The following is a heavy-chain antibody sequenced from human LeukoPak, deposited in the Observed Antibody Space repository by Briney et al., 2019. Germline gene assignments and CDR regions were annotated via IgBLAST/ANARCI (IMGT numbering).Heavy chain of an antibody. Sequence: GGSLRLSCVASGFIFSTYAMTWVRQAPGKGLEWVSAISGSGGSTYYADSVKGRFTISRDNSKNTLYLQMNSLRAEDTAVYYCAKDYPITIRGVGATPLDYWGQGTLVTVSS. CDR3: AKDYPITIRGVGATPLDY. CDR1: GFIFSTYA. CDR2: ISGSGGST. J-gene: IGHJ4*02. D-gene: IGHD1-26*01. V-gene: IGHV3-23*01.